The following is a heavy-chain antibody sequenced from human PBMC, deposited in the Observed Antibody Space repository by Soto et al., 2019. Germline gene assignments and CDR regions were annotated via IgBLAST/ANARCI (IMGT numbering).Heavy chain of an antibody. CDR3: AKDLSMSAFDI. D-gene: IGHD3-22*01. J-gene: IGHJ3*02. Sequence: QVQLVESGGGVVQPGTSLRISCTGSGFTFTTYGMHWVRQAPGKGLEWVAIISNDGNIKNYADSVKGRFAISRDNFKNTLYLQMDSLRPEDTAVYYCAKDLSMSAFDIWDQGTMVTVSS. CDR1: GFTFTTYG. CDR2: ISNDGNIK. V-gene: IGHV3-30*18.